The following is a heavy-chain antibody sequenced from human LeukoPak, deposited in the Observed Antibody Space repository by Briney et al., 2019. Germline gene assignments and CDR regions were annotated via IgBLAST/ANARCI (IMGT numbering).Heavy chain of an antibody. CDR2: VSWNSGTI. J-gene: IGHJ4*02. CDR3: AREGYYDTSGYPDY. D-gene: IGHD3-22*01. Sequence: GGSLRLSCAASGFTFDDYAMHWVRQAPGKGLEWVSGVSWNSGTIGYADSVKGRFTISRGNAKNSLYLQMNSLRPEDTAFYYCAREGYYDTSGYPDYWGQGTLVTVSS. V-gene: IGHV3-9*01. CDR1: GFTFDDYA.